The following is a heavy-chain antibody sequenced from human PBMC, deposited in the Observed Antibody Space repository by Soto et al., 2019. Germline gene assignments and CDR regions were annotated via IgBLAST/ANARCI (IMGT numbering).Heavy chain of an antibody. J-gene: IGHJ6*02. V-gene: IGHV3-21*06. CDR3: AKPRSSSAYYYGMDV. CDR2: ISSTTNYI. CDR1: GFTFTRYS. Sequence: PGGSLRLSCAASGFTFTRYSMNWVRQAPGKGLEWVSSISSTTNYIYYGDSMKGRFTISRDNAKNSLYLEMNSLRAEDTAVYYCAKPRSSSAYYYGMDVWGQGTTVTVSS. D-gene: IGHD6-6*01.